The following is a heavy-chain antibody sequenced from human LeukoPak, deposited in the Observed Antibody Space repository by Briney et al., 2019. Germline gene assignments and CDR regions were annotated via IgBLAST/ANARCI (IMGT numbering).Heavy chain of an antibody. CDR3: ARVPSSGYVSHCDY. CDR2: IWYDGSNK. CDR1: GSTFSSYC. Sequence: GRSRSLACATSGSTFSSYCMHWVRQAPGKGLEWVAVIWYDGSNKYYADSVKGRFTISRDNSKNTLYLQMNSLRAEDTAVYYCARVPSSGYVSHCDYWGEGTPVTVSS. D-gene: IGHD3-22*01. J-gene: IGHJ4*02. V-gene: IGHV3-33*01.